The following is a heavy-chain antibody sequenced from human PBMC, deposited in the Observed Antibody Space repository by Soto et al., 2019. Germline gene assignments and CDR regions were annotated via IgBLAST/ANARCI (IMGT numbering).Heavy chain of an antibody. J-gene: IGHJ5*02. Sequence: GGSLRLSCAGFGFTFSEYAMDWVRQAPGKGLEWVSSISGSGAGTHYADSVKGRFTISRDNGRNMLYLQMNSLRVEDTALYYCAKDSNENYYNWFDPWGQGTLVTVSS. CDR2: ISGSGAGT. CDR1: GFTFSEYA. V-gene: IGHV3-23*01. CDR3: AKDSNENYYNWFDP. D-gene: IGHD1-7*01.